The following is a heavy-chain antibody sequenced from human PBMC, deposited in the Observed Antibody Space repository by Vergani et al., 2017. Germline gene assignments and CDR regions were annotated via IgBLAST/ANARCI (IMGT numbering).Heavy chain of an antibody. CDR3: ARASTIFGVVTNRVSMDV. Sequence: QVQLVQSGAEVKKPGSSVKVSCKASGSTFSSYAISWVRQAPGQGLEWMGGIIPIFGTANYAQKFQGRVTITADGSTSTAYMELRSLRSEDTAVYYCARASTIFGVVTNRVSMDVWGKGTTVTVSS. CDR1: GSTFSSYA. D-gene: IGHD3-3*01. CDR2: IIPIFGTA. V-gene: IGHV1-69*01. J-gene: IGHJ6*04.